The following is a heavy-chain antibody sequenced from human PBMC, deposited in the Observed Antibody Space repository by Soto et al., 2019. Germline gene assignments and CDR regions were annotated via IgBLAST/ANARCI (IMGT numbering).Heavy chain of an antibody. CDR3: ATGRGGSGSLTPRVDF. CDR2: ISGGGDTT. J-gene: IGHJ4*02. V-gene: IGHV3-23*01. CDR1: GFTFNNYA. Sequence: EVQRLESGGGLVQPGGSLRLSCAASGFTFNNYAMSWIRQAPGKGLAWVSPISGGGDTTSYADSVKGRFTVSRDGSKNPLYLQMSSLRAEDTALNYGATGRGGSGSLTPRVDFGGQGNLVTVSS. D-gene: IGHD3-10*01.